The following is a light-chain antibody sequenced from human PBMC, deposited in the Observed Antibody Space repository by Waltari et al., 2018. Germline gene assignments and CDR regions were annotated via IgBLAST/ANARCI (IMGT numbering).Light chain of an antibody. CDR2: AAS. V-gene: IGKV1-39*01. J-gene: IGKJ5*01. Sequence: DIQMTQSPPSLSACVGDRVTITCRASQSISSYLNWYQQKPGKAPKLLIYAASSLQSGVPSRFSGSGSGTDFTLTISSLQPEDFATYYCQQSYSTPPITFGQGTRLEIK. CDR3: QQSYSTPPIT. CDR1: QSISSY.